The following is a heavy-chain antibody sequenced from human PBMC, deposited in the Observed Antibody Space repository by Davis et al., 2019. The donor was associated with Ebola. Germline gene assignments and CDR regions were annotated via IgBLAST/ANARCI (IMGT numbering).Heavy chain of an antibody. CDR1: GGSFSGYY. J-gene: IGHJ6*02. V-gene: IGHV4-34*01. D-gene: IGHD1-7*01. CDR3: ARGVLRNWNYVHYYYGMDV. CDR2: INHSGST. Sequence: MPSETLSLTCAVYGGSFSGYYWSWIRQPPGKGLEWIGEINHSGSTNYNPSLKSRVTISVDTSKNQFSLKLSSVTAADTAVYYCARGVLRNWNYVHYYYGMDVWGQGTTVTVSS.